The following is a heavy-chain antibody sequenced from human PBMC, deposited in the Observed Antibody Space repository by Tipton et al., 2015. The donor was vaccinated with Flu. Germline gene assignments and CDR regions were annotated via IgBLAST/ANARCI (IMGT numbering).Heavy chain of an antibody. CDR1: GFTVSTNY. D-gene: IGHD3-16*01. J-gene: IGHJ6*02. Sequence: VQLVQSGGGLIQRGGSLRLSCEASGFTVSTNYMGWVRQAPGKGLEWVSVIYRGDRTYYADAVKGRFTTSRDNSKNTLYVQMNSLRVEDTAVYYCARVREADYAYGMDVWGQGTTVTVSS. CDR2: IYRGDRT. CDR3: ARVREADYAYGMDV. V-gene: IGHV3-53*01.